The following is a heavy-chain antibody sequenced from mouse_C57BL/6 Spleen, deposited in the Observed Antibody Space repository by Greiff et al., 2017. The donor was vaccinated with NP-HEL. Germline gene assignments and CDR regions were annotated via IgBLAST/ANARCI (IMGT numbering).Heavy chain of an antibody. CDR1: GYTFTSYG. CDR3: ALYDYDDYAMDY. Sequence: VKLMESGAELARPGASVKLSCKASGYTFTSYGISWVKQRTGQGLEWIGEIYPRSGNTYYNEKFKGKATLTADKSSSTAYMELRSLTSEDSAVYFCALYDYDDYAMDYWGQGTSVTVSS. V-gene: IGHV1-81*01. CDR2: IYPRSGNT. J-gene: IGHJ4*01. D-gene: IGHD2-4*01.